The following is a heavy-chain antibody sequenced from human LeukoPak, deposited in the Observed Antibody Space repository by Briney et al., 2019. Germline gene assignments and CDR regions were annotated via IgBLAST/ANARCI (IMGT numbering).Heavy chain of an antibody. V-gene: IGHV3-53*01. CDR2: IYRGGSP. CDR1: GFIVSSNH. J-gene: IGHJ4*02. Sequence: GRSLRLSCAVSGFIVSSNHMSWVRQAPGKGLEWVSVIYRGGSPYYADSVKGRFTISRDNSKNTVYLQMNSLRAEDTAVYYCARGGEIPSAFDYWGQGTLVTVSS. CDR3: ARGGEIPSAFDY. D-gene: IGHD1-26*01.